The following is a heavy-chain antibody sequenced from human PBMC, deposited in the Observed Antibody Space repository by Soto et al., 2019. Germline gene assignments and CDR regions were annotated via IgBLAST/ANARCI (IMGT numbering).Heavy chain of an antibody. CDR3: ATGVPLPSETRPGRYDC. Sequence: QVQLVESGGGVVQPGRSLTLSCAASGFTLSTYGMHWVRQAPGKGLEWVATTSFDGGFKNYADSVKGRITISKDNSKNTLYLQMNSLRAEDTAVYYCATGVPLPSETRPGRYDCWGQGTLVTVSS. CDR2: TSFDGGFK. J-gene: IGHJ4*02. CDR1: GFTLSTYG. D-gene: IGHD3-10*01. V-gene: IGHV3-33*03.